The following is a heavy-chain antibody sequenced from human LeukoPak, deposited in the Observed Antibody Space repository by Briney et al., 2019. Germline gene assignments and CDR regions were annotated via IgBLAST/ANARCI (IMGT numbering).Heavy chain of an antibody. J-gene: IGHJ4*02. V-gene: IGHV3-30*18. CDR1: GFTFSSYG. CDR3: AKDATRYSYGYPPEY. Sequence: GGSLRLSCAASGFTFSSYGMHWVRQAPGKGLEWVAVISYDGSNKYYADSVKGRFTISRDNSKNTLYLQMNSLRAEDTAVYYCAKDATRYSYGYPPEYWGQGTLVTVSS. CDR2: ISYDGSNK. D-gene: IGHD5-18*01.